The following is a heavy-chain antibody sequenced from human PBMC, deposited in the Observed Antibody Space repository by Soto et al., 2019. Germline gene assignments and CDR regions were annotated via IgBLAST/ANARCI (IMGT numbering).Heavy chain of an antibody. CDR1: GFSLSTSGLG. CDR2: IYWDDDK. D-gene: IGHD1-26*01. V-gene: IGHV2-5*02. CDR3: AHRLIGAHPFDY. J-gene: IGHJ4*02. Sequence: QITLKESGPTLVKPTQTLTLTCTFSGFSLSTSGLGVAWIRQPPGKVLEWLALIYWDDDKRYSPSLKNRLTITKDTSKNQVVLTLTNMDPVDTATYYCAHRLIGAHPFDYWGQGTLVTVSS.